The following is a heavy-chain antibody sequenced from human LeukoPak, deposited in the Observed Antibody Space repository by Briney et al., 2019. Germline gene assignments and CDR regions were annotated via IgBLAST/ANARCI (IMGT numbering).Heavy chain of an antibody. D-gene: IGHD5-18*01. CDR3: ARGRGYSYGAHFDY. Sequence: GGSLRLSCAASGFTFSSYSMNWVRQAPGKGLEWVSYISSSSSTIYCADSVKGRFTISRDNAKNSLYLQMNSLRAEDTAVYYCARGRGYSYGAHFDYWGQGTLVTVSS. J-gene: IGHJ4*02. V-gene: IGHV3-48*01. CDR2: ISSSSSTI. CDR1: GFTFSSYS.